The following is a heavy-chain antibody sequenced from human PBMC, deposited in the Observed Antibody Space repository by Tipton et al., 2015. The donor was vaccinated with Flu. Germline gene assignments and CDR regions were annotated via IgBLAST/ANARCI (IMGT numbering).Heavy chain of an antibody. CDR1: GYYISSGYY. CDR2: IYHSGST. CDR3: ARSYGD. D-gene: IGHD4-17*01. V-gene: IGHV4-38-2*02. J-gene: IGHJ4*02. Sequence: TLSLTCTVSGYYISSGYYWGWIRQPPGKGLEWIGSIYHSGSTYYNPSLKSRVTISVDTSKNQFSLKLSSVTAADTAVYYCARSYGDWGQGTLVTVSS.